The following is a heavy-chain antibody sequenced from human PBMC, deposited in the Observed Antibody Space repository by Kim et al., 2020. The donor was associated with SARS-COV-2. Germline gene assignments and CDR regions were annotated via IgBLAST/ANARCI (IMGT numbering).Heavy chain of an antibody. J-gene: IGHJ6*02. CDR2: INPNSGGT. V-gene: IGHV1-2*04. CDR1: GYTFTGYY. D-gene: IGHD2-15*01. CDR3: ARNSPLGYCSGGSCPKGYYYYGMDV. Sequence: ASVKVSCKASGYTFTGYYMHWVRQAPGQGLEWMGWINPNSGGTNYAQKFQGWVTMTRDTSISTAYMELSRLRSDDTAVYYCARNSPLGYCSGGSCPKGYYYYGMDVWGQGTTVTVSS.